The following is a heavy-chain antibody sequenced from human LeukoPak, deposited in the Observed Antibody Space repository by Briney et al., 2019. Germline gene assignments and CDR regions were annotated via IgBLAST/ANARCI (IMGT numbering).Heavy chain of an antibody. CDR3: ARDPDISTNWFDP. Sequence: ASVEVSCKASGYTFISYGISWVRQAPGQGLEWMGWISTYNGNTNYAQKFQGRVTMTTDTSTSTAYMELRSLRSDDTAVYYCARDPDISTNWFDPGGQGTLVTVSS. V-gene: IGHV1-18*01. CDR1: GYTFISYG. CDR2: ISTYNGNT. J-gene: IGHJ5*02. D-gene: IGHD3-9*01.